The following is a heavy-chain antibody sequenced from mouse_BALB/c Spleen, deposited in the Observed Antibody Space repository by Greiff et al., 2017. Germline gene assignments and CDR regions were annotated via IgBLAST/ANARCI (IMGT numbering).Heavy chain of an antibody. J-gene: IGHJ2*01. Sequence: DVQLQESGAGLVKPWASVTLSCTASGFTFKDTYMHWVRQRPEQGLEWIGRIYPANGNTKYDPKCKGKATITADTSSNTAYLQLSSLTSEDTAVYYCARPYDGLDYWGQGTTLTVSS. CDR1: GFTFKDTY. CDR3: ARPYDGLDY. D-gene: IGHD2-12*01. CDR2: IYPANGNT. V-gene: IGHV14-3*02.